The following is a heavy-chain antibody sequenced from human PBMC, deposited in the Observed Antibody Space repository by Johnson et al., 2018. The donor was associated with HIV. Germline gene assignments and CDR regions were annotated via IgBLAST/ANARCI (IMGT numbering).Heavy chain of an antibody. V-gene: IGHV3-23*03. D-gene: IGHD6-6*01. J-gene: IGHJ3*02. CDR2: IHSDETDT. CDR1: GFRFETYT. CDR3: AKDQRGEHLVLRSAFDI. Sequence: VQLVESGGGLAQPGGSLRLSCAASGFRFETYTMHWVRQAPGKGLVWVSHIHSDETDTTYADSVKGRFTVSRDNSKYTLYLPMNSLRAEDTAVYYGAKDQRGEHLVLRSAFDIWGQGTMVTVSS.